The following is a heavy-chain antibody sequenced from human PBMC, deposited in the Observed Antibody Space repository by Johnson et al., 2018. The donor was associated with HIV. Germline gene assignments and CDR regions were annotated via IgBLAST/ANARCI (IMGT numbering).Heavy chain of an antibody. CDR3: SRDRNCVGYCDAFDI. Sequence: VQLVESGGGLVQPGGSLRLSCAASGFTFSSYAMHWVRQAPGKGLEYVSAISSNGGSTYYANSVKGRFTISRDNSKNTLYLQMNSLRAEDTAVYYCSRDRNCVGYCDAFDIWGQGTMVTVSS. CDR2: ISSNGGST. J-gene: IGHJ3*02. V-gene: IGHV3-64*01. CDR1: GFTFSSYA. D-gene: IGHD2-21*02.